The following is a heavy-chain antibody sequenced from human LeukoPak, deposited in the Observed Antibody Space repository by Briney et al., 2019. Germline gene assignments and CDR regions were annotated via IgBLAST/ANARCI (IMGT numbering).Heavy chain of an antibody. V-gene: IGHV4-34*01. Sequence: SETLSFTCAGYGVSFSGYYWSWLRQPPGKGLEWIGEINHSGSTNYNQSLKSRVTISVDTSKNEFSLKLSSVTAADTALYSSARVAEELRNKYGWFDPGGQGTLVTVSS. D-gene: IGHD1/OR15-1a*01. CDR1: GVSFSGYY. CDR2: INHSGST. J-gene: IGHJ5*02. CDR3: ARVAEELRNKYGWFDP.